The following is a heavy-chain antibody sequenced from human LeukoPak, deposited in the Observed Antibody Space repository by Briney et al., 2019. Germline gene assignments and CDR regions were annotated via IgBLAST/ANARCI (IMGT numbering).Heavy chain of an antibody. CDR1: GGSISSSSYY. D-gene: IGHD6-19*01. J-gene: IGHJ4*02. CDR3: ARDLQWLDPFDY. CDR2: IYYSGST. Sequence: PSETLSLTCTVSGGSISSSSYYWGWIRQPPGKGLEWIGSIYYSGSTYYNPSLKSRVTISVDTSKNQFSLKLSSVTAADTAVYYCARDLQWLDPFDYWGQGTLVTVSS. V-gene: IGHV4-39*07.